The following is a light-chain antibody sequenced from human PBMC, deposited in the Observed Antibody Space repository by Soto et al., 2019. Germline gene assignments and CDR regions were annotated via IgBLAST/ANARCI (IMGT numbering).Light chain of an antibody. CDR1: QSVTSY. Sequence: EIVMTQSPDTLSLSPGERATLSCRASQSVTSYLAWYQQRPGQAPRLLINDASRRATGIPDRFSGSGSGADFTLTISSLEPEDFAVYYCQQRSSWPITFGQGTQLEI. V-gene: IGKV3-11*01. CDR3: QQRSSWPIT. CDR2: DAS. J-gene: IGKJ5*01.